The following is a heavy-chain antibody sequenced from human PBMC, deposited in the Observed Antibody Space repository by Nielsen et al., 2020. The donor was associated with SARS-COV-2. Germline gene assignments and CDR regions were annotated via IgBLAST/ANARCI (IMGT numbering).Heavy chain of an antibody. D-gene: IGHD4-23*01. V-gene: IGHV4-34*01. CDR3: ARGYRTTVVTDYFYGMDV. Sequence: SETLSLTCAVYGGSFSGYYWSWIRQPPGKGLEWIGEINHSGSTNYNPSLKSRVTISVDTSKNQSSLKLTSMTAADTAVYYCARGYRTTVVTDYFYGMDVWGQGTTVIVSS. J-gene: IGHJ6*02. CDR2: INHSGST. CDR1: GGSFSGYY.